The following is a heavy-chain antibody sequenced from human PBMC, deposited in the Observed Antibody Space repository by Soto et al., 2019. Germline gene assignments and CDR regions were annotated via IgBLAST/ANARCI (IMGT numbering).Heavy chain of an antibody. CDR3: VRGPLYYFDY. Sequence: EVQLVESGGGLVKPGGSLRLSCEDSGFTFSSDTMNWVRRAPGKGLEWVSSISSRSTNTHYADSVRGRFTISRDNAKRSLYLHMNSLRAEDTAVYYCVRGPLYYFDYWGQGTLVTVSS. V-gene: IGHV3-21*02. CDR1: GFTFSSDT. CDR2: ISSRSTNT. J-gene: IGHJ4*02.